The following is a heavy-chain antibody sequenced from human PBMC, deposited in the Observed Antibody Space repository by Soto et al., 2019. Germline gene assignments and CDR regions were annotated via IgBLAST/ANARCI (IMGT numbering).Heavy chain of an antibody. Sequence: EVQLLESGGGLVHPGESLRLSCAASGFTFSSFAMNWVRQAPGRGLEWVSAMTAGAHSTYYADSVKGRFTISRDNSWNRLYLQIDRRRADDTAIYYRAIAAGQFGGASWYPRWFDPWGQGSLVTVSS. V-gene: IGHV3-23*01. J-gene: IGHJ5*02. CDR3: AIAAGQFGGASWYPRWFDP. CDR1: GFTFSSFA. CDR2: MTAGAHST. D-gene: IGHD6-13*01.